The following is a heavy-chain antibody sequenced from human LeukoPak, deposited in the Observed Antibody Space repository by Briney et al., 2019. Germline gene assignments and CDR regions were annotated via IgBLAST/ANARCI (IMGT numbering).Heavy chain of an antibody. V-gene: IGHV3-30*02. J-gene: IGHJ4*02. CDR3: ARQRGFDY. CDR1: GFTFSSYG. D-gene: IGHD3-10*01. Sequence: GGSLRLSCAASGFTFSSYGMHWVRQAPGKGLEWVAFIRYDGSNKYYADSVKGRFTISRDNAKNSLYLQMNSLRAEDTAVYYCARQRGFDYWGQGTLVTVSS. CDR2: IRYDGSNK.